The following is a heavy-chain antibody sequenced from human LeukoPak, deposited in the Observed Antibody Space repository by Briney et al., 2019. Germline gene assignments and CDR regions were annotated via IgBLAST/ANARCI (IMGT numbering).Heavy chain of an antibody. CDR1: GGSISSYY. Sequence: SETLSLTCTVSGGSISSYYWSWIRQPPGKGLEWIGYIYYSGSTNYNPSLKRRVTISVDTSKNQFSLKVTSVTAADTAVYFCARISAELEREWGYQLLPYSFDTWGQGTLVTVSS. V-gene: IGHV4-59*08. J-gene: IGHJ4*02. D-gene: IGHD2-2*01. CDR3: ARISAELEREWGYQLLPYSFDT. CDR2: IYYSGST.